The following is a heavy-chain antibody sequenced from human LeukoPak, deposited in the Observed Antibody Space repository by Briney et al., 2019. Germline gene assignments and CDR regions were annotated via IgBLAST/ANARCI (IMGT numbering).Heavy chain of an antibody. CDR3: ARGPRRVVVVPAAPRYWYFDL. D-gene: IGHD2-2*01. Sequence: SETLSLTCAVYGGSFSGYYWSWIRQPPGKGLEWIGEINHSGSTNYNPSLKSRVAISVDTSKNQFSLKLSSVTAADTAVYYCARGPRRVVVVPAAPRYWYFDLWGRGTLVTVSS. V-gene: IGHV4-34*01. J-gene: IGHJ2*01. CDR1: GGSFSGYY. CDR2: INHSGST.